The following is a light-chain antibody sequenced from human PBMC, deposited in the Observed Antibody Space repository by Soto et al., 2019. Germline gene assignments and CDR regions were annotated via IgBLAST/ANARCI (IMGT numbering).Light chain of an antibody. V-gene: IGKV3-20*01. CDR2: DAF. J-gene: IGKJ4*01. CDR1: QSVSYTF. CDR3: PQYGSSQPT. Sequence: EIVLTHSPGTLSLSPGERATLSCRASQSVSYTFFAWYQQKPGQAPRLVIHDAFSRANGIPDRLSGSGSGRYLAVTISRLEPEDFAVYYCPQYGSSQPTLGGGTKVDIK.